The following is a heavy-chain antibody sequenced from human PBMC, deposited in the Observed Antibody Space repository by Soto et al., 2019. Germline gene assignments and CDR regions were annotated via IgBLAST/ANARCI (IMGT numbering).Heavy chain of an antibody. V-gene: IGHV1-69*01. CDR1: GGTFSSYA. J-gene: IGHJ3*02. CDR2: IIPIFGTA. D-gene: IGHD3-22*01. CDR3: ASWEGYYYDSSGYYYSHAFDI. Sequence: QVQLVQSGAEVKKPGSSVKVSCKASGGTFSSYAISWVRQAPGQGLEWMGAIIPIFGTANYAQKFQGRVTITADESTSTAYMELSSLRSEDTAVYYCASWEGYYYDSSGYYYSHAFDIWGQGTMVTVSS.